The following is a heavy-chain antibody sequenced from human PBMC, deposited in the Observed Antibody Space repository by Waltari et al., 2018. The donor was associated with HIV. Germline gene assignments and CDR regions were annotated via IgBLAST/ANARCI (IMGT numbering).Heavy chain of an antibody. CDR1: GYSISSGYY. CDR2: IYHSGST. V-gene: IGHV4-38-2*01. D-gene: IGHD3-3*01. CDR3: ARVKVEMATMYTLQFGFWFDY. J-gene: IGHJ4*02. Sequence: QVQLQESGPGLVKPSETLSLTCAVSGYSISSGYYWGWIRQPPGKGLEWIGSIYHSGSTYYNPSLKSRVTISVDTSKNQFSLKLSSVTAADTAVYYCARVKVEMATMYTLQFGFWFDYWGQGTLVTVSS.